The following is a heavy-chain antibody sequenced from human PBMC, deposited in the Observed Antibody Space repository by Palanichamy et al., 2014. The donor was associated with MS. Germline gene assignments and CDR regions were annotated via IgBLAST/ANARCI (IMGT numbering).Heavy chain of an antibody. Sequence: EVHVLESGGGLVQPGGSLRLSCAAPGFTFSDYPMTWVRQAPGKGLEWVSTINGGGNTYYADSVKGRFTISRDNSKNTVYLQMNSLRAEDTAVYYCAKDQTLHWFDPWGQGTLVTISS. V-gene: IGHV3-23*01. J-gene: IGHJ5*02. CDR2: INGGGNT. D-gene: IGHD2/OR15-2a*01. CDR3: AKDQTLHWFDP. CDR1: GFTFSDYP.